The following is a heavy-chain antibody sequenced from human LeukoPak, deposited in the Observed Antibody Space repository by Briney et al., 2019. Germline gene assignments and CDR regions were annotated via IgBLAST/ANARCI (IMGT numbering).Heavy chain of an antibody. D-gene: IGHD2-2*01. CDR3: ARAYCSSTSCSSYYYYYMDV. CDR1: GGSISSYY. J-gene: IGHJ6*03. CDR2: IYTSGST. V-gene: IGHV4-4*07. Sequence: SETLSLTCTVSGGSISSYYWSWIRQPAGKGLEWIGRIYTSGSTNYNPSLKSRVTMSVDTSKNQFSLKLGSVTAADTAVYYCARAYCSSTSCSSYYYYYMDVWGKGTTVTVSS.